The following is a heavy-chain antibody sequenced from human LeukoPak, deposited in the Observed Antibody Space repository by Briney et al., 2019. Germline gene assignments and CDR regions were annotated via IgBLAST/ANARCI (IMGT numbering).Heavy chain of an antibody. V-gene: IGHV1-18*01. D-gene: IGHD6-19*01. CDR3: ARDRQQWLVTNWFDP. CDR2: ISAYNGNT. CDR1: GYTFTSYG. Sequence: ASVKVSCKASGYTFTSYGISWVRQAPGQGLEWMGWISAYNGNTNYAQKLQGRVTMTTDTSTSTAYMELRSLRSDDTAVYYCARDRQQWLVTNWFDPWGQGTLVTVPS. J-gene: IGHJ5*02.